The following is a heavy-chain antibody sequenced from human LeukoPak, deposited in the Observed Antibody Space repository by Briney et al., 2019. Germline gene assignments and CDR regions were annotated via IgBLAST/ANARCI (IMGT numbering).Heavy chain of an antibody. CDR2: INPNSGGT. CDR1: GYTFTGYY. Sequence: APVKVSCKASGYTFTGYYMHWVRQAPGQGLEWMGWINPNSGGTNYAQKFQGRVTMTRDTSISTAYMELSRLRSEDTAVYYCARYAGHYYYYYMDVWGKGTTVTVSS. J-gene: IGHJ6*03. D-gene: IGHD2-2*01. V-gene: IGHV1-2*02. CDR3: ARYAGHYYYYYMDV.